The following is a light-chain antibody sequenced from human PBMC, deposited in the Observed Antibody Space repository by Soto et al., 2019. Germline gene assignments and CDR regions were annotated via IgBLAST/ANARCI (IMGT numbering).Light chain of an antibody. Sequence: DIVLTQSPDSLAVSLGERATISCKSSQSILDRSNSKNYLAWYQQKPGQPPKMLIYWASTRESGVPDRFSVSGSGTDFTLTISGLQSEDVAVFDCHQFNTSPQTFGQGTTVEIK. CDR1: QSILDRSNSKNY. CDR2: WAS. V-gene: IGKV4-1*01. J-gene: IGKJ1*01. CDR3: HQFNTSPQT.